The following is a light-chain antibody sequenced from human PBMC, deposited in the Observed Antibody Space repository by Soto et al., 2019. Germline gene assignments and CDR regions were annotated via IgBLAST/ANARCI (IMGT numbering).Light chain of an antibody. CDR1: QDINTY. CDR3: QHRYNWPLT. J-gene: IGKJ4*01. Sequence: EVVLTQSPATLSLSPGEKATLSCRASQDINTYLGWYQQKPGQPPRLLIYDASNRASGIPARFSGRVSGTDCPLTISIREPEDFAVYYCQHRYNWPLTFSAGTKVEIK. V-gene: IGKV3-11*01. CDR2: DAS.